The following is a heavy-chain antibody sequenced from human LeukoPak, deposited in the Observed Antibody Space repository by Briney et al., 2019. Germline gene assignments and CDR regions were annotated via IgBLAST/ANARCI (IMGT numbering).Heavy chain of an antibody. Sequence: PGGSLRLSCAASGFTFSSYGMSWVRQAPGKGLEWVSAISGSGGSTYYADSVKGRFTISRDNSKNTLYLQMNSLRAEDTAVYYCARAGGGYSYGFDHYMDVWGKGTTVTVSS. J-gene: IGHJ6*03. V-gene: IGHV3-23*01. CDR3: ARAGGGYSYGFDHYMDV. CDR2: ISGSGGST. CDR1: GFTFSSYG. D-gene: IGHD5-18*01.